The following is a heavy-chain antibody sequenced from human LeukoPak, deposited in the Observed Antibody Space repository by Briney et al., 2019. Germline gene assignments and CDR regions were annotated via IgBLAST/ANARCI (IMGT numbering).Heavy chain of an antibody. CDR2: ISTYNGDT. V-gene: IGHV1-18*01. CDR1: GHTFTSYG. Sequence: ASVKVSCKASGHTFTSYGISWVRQAPRQGLEWMGWISTYNGDTNYAQKLQGRVTMTTDTSTSTAYMELRSLRSDDTAVYYCAREGLGELTLDYWGQGTLVTVSS. D-gene: IGHD3-16*01. J-gene: IGHJ4*02. CDR3: AREGLGELTLDY.